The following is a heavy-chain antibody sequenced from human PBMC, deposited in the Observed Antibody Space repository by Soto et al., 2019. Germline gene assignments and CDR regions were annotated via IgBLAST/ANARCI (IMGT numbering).Heavy chain of an antibody. Sequence: QVHLVQSGAEVKKPGASVRVSCKASGYIFNDYYIHWVRQAPGQGLEWMGWINTYNGGANFAQEFQGRVTMTRDTSLSKVYMEVTRLTYDDTAVYYCARDNYNYSGMDVWGQGTTVTVSS. CDR2: INTYNGGA. CDR1: GYIFNDYY. V-gene: IGHV1-2*02. J-gene: IGHJ6*02. CDR3: ARDNYNYSGMDV.